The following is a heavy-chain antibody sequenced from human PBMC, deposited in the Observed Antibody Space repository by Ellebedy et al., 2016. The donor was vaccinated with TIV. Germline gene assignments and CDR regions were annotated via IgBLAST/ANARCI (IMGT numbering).Heavy chain of an antibody. Sequence: SETLSLTXAVYGGSFSGYYWSWIRQPPGKGLEWIGEINHSGSTNYNPSLKSRVTISVDTSKNQFSLKLSSVTAADTAVYYCAREGQVGAGGAGAFDIWGQGTMVTVSS. V-gene: IGHV4-34*01. CDR1: GGSFSGYY. J-gene: IGHJ3*02. D-gene: IGHD1-26*01. CDR2: INHSGST. CDR3: AREGQVGAGGAGAFDI.